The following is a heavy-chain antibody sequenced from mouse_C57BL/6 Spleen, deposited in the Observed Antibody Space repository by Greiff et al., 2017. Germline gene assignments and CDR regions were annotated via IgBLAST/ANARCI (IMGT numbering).Heavy chain of an antibody. CDR3: ARSSRDFDY. CDR2: IDPSDSYT. CDR1: GYTFTSYW. J-gene: IGHJ2*01. Sequence: VQLLQPGAELVRPGTSVKLSCKASGYTFTSYWMHWVKQRPGQGLEWIGVIDPSDSYTNYNQKFKGKATLTVDTSSSTAYMQLSSLTSEDSAVYYCARSSRDFDYWGQGTTLTVSS. V-gene: IGHV1-59*01.